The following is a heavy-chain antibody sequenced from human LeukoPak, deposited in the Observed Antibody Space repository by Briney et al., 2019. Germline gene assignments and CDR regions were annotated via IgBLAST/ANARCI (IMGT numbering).Heavy chain of an antibody. CDR2: INHRGST. J-gene: IGHJ5*02. V-gene: IGHV4-34*01. CDR3: ARGTRTSNWFDP. CDR1: GGSFSGYY. Sequence: PSETLSLTCAVYGGSFSGYYWSWIRQPPGKGLEWIGEINHRGSTNYNPSLKSRVTISVDTSKNQFSLKLSSVTAADTAVYYCARGTRTSNWFDPWGQGTLVTVSS. D-gene: IGHD1-14*01.